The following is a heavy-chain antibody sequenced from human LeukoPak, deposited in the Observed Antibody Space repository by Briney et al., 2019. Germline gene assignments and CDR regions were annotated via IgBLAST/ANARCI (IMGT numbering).Heavy chain of an antibody. Sequence: GASVKVSCKASGYTFTGYYMHWVRQAPGQGLEWMGWINPNSGGTNYAQKFQGRVTMTRDTSISTAYMELSRLRSGDTAVYYCARSSGTNYYGSGSYCIKNGEIDYWGQGTLVTVSS. D-gene: IGHD3-10*01. CDR1: GYTFTGYY. J-gene: IGHJ4*02. V-gene: IGHV1-2*02. CDR2: INPNSGGT. CDR3: ARSSGTNYYGSGSYCIKNGEIDY.